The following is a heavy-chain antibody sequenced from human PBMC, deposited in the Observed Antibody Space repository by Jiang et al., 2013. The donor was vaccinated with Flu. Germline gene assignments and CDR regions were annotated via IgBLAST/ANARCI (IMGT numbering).Heavy chain of an antibody. CDR3: TRARRGYSYGPPDY. CDR1: GFTFGDYA. J-gene: IGHJ4*02. Sequence: QLLESGGGLVQPGRSLRLSCTASGFTFGDYAMSWFRQALGKGLEWVGFIRSKAYGGTTEYAASVKGRFTISRDDSKSIAYLQMNSLKTEDTAVYYCTRARRGYSYGPPDYWGQGTLVTVSS. V-gene: IGHV3-49*03. CDR2: IRSKAYGGTT. D-gene: IGHD5-18*01.